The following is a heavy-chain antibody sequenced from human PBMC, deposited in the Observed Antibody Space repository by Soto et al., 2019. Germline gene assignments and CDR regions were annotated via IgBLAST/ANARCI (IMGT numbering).Heavy chain of an antibody. CDR3: ATGGGDIVVVPAAIEWAVFDY. J-gene: IGHJ4*02. V-gene: IGHV3-21*01. D-gene: IGHD2-2*01. Sequence: EVQLVESGGGLVKPGGSLRLSCAASGFTFSSYSMNWVRQAPGKGLEWVSSISSSSSYIYYADSVKGRFNISRDNAKNSLYLPMNSLGAEDTAVYYCATGGGDIVVVPAAIEWAVFDYWGQGTLVTVSS. CDR2: ISSSSSYI. CDR1: GFTFSSYS.